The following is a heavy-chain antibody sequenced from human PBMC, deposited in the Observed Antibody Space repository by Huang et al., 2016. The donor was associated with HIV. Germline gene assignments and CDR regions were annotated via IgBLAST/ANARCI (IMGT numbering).Heavy chain of an antibody. CDR3: ARQWTILEWLLGLDV. Sequence: QMQLQQRGAGLLKPSETLSLTCGVSGGSFTGNYLTWIRQAPGKGLEWIGEVNDSGATNYNPSLNCRVTIALDKSNRELSRNLRSVTAADTAVYYCARQWTILEWLLGLDVWGQGTTVIVSS. CDR2: VNDSGAT. V-gene: IGHV4-34*02. D-gene: IGHD3-3*01. J-gene: IGHJ6*02. CDR1: GGSFTGNY.